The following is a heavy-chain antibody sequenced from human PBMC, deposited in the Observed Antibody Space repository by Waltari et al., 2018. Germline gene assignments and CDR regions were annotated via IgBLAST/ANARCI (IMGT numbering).Heavy chain of an antibody. J-gene: IGHJ4*02. Sequence: QVQLQQWGAGLLKPSETLSLTCAVYGGSFSGYYWSWIRQPPGKGLEWIGEINHSGSTNYNPSLKSRVTISVDTSKNQFSLKLSSVTAADTAVYYCARGGRWLQSGKGFDYWGQGTLVTVSS. CDR2: INHSGST. CDR1: GGSFSGYY. V-gene: IGHV4-34*01. CDR3: ARGGRWLQSGKGFDY. D-gene: IGHD5-12*01.